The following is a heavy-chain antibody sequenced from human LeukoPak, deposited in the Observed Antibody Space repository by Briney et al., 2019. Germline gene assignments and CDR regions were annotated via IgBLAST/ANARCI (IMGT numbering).Heavy chain of an antibody. CDR3: ARLRVRFTKTDAFDI. CDR2: INHSGST. D-gene: IGHD3-3*01. J-gene: IGHJ3*02. CDR1: GGSISSYY. V-gene: IGHV4-34*01. Sequence: SETLSLTCTVSGGSISSYYWSWIRQPPGKGLEWIGEINHSGSTNYNPSLKSRVTISVDTSKNQFSLKLSSVTAADTAVYYCARLRVRFTKTDAFDIWGQGTMVTVSS.